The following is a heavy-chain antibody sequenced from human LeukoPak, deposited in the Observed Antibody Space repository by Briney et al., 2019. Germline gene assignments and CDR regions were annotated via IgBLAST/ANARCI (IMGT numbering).Heavy chain of an antibody. CDR2: ISAYNGNT. D-gene: IGHD3-10*01. Sequence: ASVTVSCKASAYTSASYCTSCVRQAPRHWLEWMGWISAYNGNTNYAQKLQDRVTMTTDTSTSTAYMELRSLRSDDTAVYYCARDAKWSSGSYYYGYWGQGTLVTVSS. CDR1: AYTSASYC. J-gene: IGHJ4*02. V-gene: IGHV1-18*04. CDR3: ARDAKWSSGSYYYGY.